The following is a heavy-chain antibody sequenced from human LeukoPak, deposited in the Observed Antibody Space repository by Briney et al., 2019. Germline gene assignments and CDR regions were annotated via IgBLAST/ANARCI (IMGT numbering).Heavy chain of an antibody. CDR1: GYTFINYD. J-gene: IGHJ4*02. D-gene: IGHD4-23*01. CDR2: ISGYNGNT. Sequence: ASVKVSCKASGYTFINYDIRWVRQAPGQGLEWMGWISGYNGNTNYAQKFQGRVTMTTDTSTSTAYMELRSLRSDDTAVYYCARGWLAETTVVTPYNYWGQGTLVTVSS. CDR3: ARGWLAETTVVTPYNY. V-gene: IGHV1-18*01.